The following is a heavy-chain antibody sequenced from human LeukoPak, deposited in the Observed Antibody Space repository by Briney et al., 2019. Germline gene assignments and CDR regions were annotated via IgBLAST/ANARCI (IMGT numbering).Heavy chain of an antibody. D-gene: IGHD5-12*01. CDR3: ARHPILISGLPAPTPAKNWFDP. CDR2: IYYSGSS. V-gene: IGHV4-39*01. J-gene: IGHJ5*02. Sequence: PSETLSLTCSVSGGSISSSNYHWVWIRQPPGKRLEWIGSIYYSGSSYYNPSLKSRVTISVDTSKNQFSLKLSSVTAADTAVYYCARHPILISGLPAPTPAKNWFDPWGQGTLVTVSS. CDR1: GGSISSSNYH.